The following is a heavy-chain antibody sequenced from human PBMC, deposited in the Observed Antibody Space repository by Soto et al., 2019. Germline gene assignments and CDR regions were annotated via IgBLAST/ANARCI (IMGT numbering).Heavy chain of an antibody. J-gene: IGHJ6*02. D-gene: IGHD5-18*01. CDR3: ASLGCSYGYRLSYYYGMDV. V-gene: IGHV4-34*01. CDR1: GGSFGGYY. CDR2: INHSGST. Sequence: PSETLSLTCAVYGGSFGGYYWSWIRQPPGKGLEWIGEINHSGSTNYNPSLKSRVTISVDTSKNQFSLKLSSVTAADTAVYYCASLGCSYGYRLSYYYGMDVWGQGTTVTVSS.